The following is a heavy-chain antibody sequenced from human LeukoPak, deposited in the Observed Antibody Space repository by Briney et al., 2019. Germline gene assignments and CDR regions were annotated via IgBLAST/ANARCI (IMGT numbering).Heavy chain of an antibody. J-gene: IGHJ4*02. D-gene: IGHD1-1*01. CDR2: ISMNVQTT. V-gene: IGHV3-64D*06. CDR1: GFTFTSHV. Sequence: GGSLRLSCSASGFTFTSHVMQWVRQAPGKGVQYVSGISMNVQTTYYAGSVKGRFTISRDSSKNTVYLQMNSLTAEDTAVYYCVREGLERRTNFDYWGQGTLVSVSS. CDR3: VREGLERRTNFDY.